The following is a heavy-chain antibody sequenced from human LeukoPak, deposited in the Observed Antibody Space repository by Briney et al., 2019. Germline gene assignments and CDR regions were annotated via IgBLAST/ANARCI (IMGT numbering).Heavy chain of an antibody. J-gene: IGHJ4*02. Sequence: GGSLRLSCAASGFTFRTYPMHWVRQAPGSGLEWVSMVSSDSSVLHYGDSVRGRFTISRDNSKDSLYLQMNNLRPNDTAVYFCARDPGMPAAGTSQFDSWGQGTLVIVSS. CDR3: ARDPGMPAAGTSQFDS. V-gene: IGHV3-30*04. D-gene: IGHD6-13*01. CDR2: VSSDSSVL. CDR1: GFTFRTYP.